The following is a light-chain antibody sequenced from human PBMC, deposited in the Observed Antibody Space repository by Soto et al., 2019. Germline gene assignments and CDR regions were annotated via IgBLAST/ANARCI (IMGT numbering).Light chain of an antibody. V-gene: IGKV3-20*01. J-gene: IGKJ2*01. CDR1: QSVSSTY. CDR2: GAS. CDR3: QQYGRSPPFT. Sequence: IVLTQSPGTLSLSPGERATLSCRASQSVSSTYIAWYQQNPGQAPRLLIYGASSRATGIPDRFSGSGSGTDFTLTISRQEPEDFAVYFCQQYGRSPPFTFGQGTKVDIK.